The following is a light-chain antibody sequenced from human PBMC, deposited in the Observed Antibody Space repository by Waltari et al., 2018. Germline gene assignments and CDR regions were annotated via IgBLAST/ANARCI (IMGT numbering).Light chain of an antibody. J-gene: IGKJ2*01. CDR2: GAS. Sequence: DIQMTQSPSSVSASVGDRVTITCRASQGITSWLAWYQQKPGKAPKLLIYGASTLRSGVPSRFSGSGSGTDFTLTISSLQPEDFATYYCQQYNNWPYTFGKGTKLEIK. V-gene: IGKV1D-12*01. CDR1: QGITSW. CDR3: QQYNNWPYT.